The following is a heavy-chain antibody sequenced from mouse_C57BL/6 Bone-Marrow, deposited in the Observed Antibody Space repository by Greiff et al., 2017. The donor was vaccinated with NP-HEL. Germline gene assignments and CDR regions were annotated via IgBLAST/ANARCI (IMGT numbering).Heavy chain of an antibody. D-gene: IGHD2-4*01. J-gene: IGHJ4*01. CDR3: ARDYDPYYAMDY. CDR2: IYPGSGST. CDR1: GYTFTSYW. Sequence: QVQLQQPGAELVKPGASVKMSCKASGYTFTSYWITWVKQRPGQGLEWIGDIYPGSGSTNYNEKFKSKATLTVDKSSSTAYMQLSSLTSEDSAVYYCARDYDPYYAMDYWGQGTSVTVSS. V-gene: IGHV1-55*01.